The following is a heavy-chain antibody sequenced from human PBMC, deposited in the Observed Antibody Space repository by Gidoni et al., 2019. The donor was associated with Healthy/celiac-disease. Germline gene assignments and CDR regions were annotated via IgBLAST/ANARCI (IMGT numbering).Heavy chain of an antibody. CDR1: GFTFSSYA. CDR2: ISYDGSNK. V-gene: IGHV3-30-3*01. D-gene: IGHD3-10*01. Sequence: QVQLVESGGGVVQPGRSLRLSCAASGFTFSSYAMHWVRQAPGKGLGWVAVISYDGSNKYYADSVKGRFTISRDNSKNTLYLQMNSLRAEDTAVYYCAREGIDSGYFDYWGQGTLVTVSS. CDR3: AREGIDSGYFDY. J-gene: IGHJ4*02.